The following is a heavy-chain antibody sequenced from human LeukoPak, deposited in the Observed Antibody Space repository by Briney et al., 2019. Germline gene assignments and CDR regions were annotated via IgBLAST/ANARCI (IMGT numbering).Heavy chain of an antibody. V-gene: IGHV3-23*01. J-gene: IGHJ4*02. CDR3: AKSPRDLKVFDY. D-gene: IGHD3-3*01. CDR2: ISGSGGST. CDR1: GFTFSNYA. Sequence: TGGSLRLSCAASGFTFSNYAMGWVRQAPGKGLEWVSSISGSGGSTNYADSVKGRFTITRDNSKNTLHLQMSSLRDEDTAVYHCAKSPRDLKVFDYWGQGTLVTVSS.